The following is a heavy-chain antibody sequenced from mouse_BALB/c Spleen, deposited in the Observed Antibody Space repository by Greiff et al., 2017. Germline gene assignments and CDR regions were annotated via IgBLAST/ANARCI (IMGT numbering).Heavy chain of an antibody. D-gene: IGHD1-1*01. CDR3: AREDYGSSYAWFAY. CDR2: ISYSGST. CDR1: GYSITSDYA. V-gene: IGHV3-2*02. Sequence: EVKLMESGPGLVKPSQSLSLTCTVTGYSITSDYAWNWIRQFPGNKLEWMGYISYSGSTSYNPSLKSRISITRDTSKNQFFLQLNSVTTEDTATYYCAREDYGSSYAWFAYWGQGTLVTVSA. J-gene: IGHJ3*01.